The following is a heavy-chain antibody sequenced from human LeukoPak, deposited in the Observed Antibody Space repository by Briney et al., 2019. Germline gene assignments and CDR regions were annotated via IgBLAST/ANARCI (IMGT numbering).Heavy chain of an antibody. CDR3: LRWGFDY. Sequence: GASVKVSCKTSGYIFTDFYLHWVRQAPGQGLEWMGWTSPTNGATSYARRFQGRVNMARDTSISTSYMELSRLGSDDTAVYYCLRWGFDYWGQGTLVTVSS. D-gene: IGHD2-21*01. J-gene: IGHJ4*02. CDR2: TSPTNGAT. CDR1: GYIFTDFY. V-gene: IGHV1-2*02.